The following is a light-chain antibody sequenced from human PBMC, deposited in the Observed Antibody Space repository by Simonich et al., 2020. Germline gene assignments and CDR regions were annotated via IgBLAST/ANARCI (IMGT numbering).Light chain of an antibody. Sequence: QSALTQPASVSGSPGQSITISCTGTSSDVGGYNYVSWYHQPPGKAPKLMIYDVSKRTSGVSNRFSGSKSGNTASLTISGLQAEDEADYYCSSYTSSSTLVFGGGTKLTVL. CDR2: DVS. CDR3: SSYTSSSTLV. V-gene: IGLV2-14*01. J-gene: IGLJ3*02. CDR1: SSDVGGYNY.